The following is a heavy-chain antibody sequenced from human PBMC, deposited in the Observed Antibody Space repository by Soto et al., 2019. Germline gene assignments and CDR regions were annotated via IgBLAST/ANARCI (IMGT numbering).Heavy chain of an antibody. CDR2: IYYSGST. Sequence: SETLSLTCTVSGGSISSGGYYWSWIRQHPGKGLEWIGYIYYSGSTYYNPSLKSRVTISVDTSKNQFSLKLSSVTAADTAVYYCAGASFRSPYYYGSGSWQRYYYGMDVWGQGTTVTVSS. J-gene: IGHJ6*02. CDR3: AGASFRSPYYYGSGSWQRYYYGMDV. V-gene: IGHV4-31*03. D-gene: IGHD3-10*01. CDR1: GGSISSGGYY.